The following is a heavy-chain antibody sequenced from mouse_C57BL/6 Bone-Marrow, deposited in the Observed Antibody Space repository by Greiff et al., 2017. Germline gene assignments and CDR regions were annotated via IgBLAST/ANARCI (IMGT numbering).Heavy chain of an antibody. J-gene: IGHJ2*01. CDR3: ARDTGDY. Sequence: EVQVVESEGGLVQPGSSMKLSCTASGFTFSDYYMAWVRQVPEKGLEWVANINHDGSSTYYLDTLKGRFIISIANAKNIIYLQMSSLEYEDTDTYYSARDTGDYWGQGTTLTVSS. CDR1: GFTFSDYY. V-gene: IGHV5-16*01. D-gene: IGHD1-1*01. CDR2: INHDGSST.